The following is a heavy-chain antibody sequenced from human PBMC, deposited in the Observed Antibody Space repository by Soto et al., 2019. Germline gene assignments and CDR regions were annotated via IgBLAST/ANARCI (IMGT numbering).Heavy chain of an antibody. Sequence: ASVKVSCKASGYTFSNYGIHWVRQAPGQRLEWMGWINAGNGNTKYSEKFQGRVTITRDTSASTAYMELSSLRSEDTAVYYCARSGYSSGWYHWYFDFWGRGTLVTVSS. CDR3: ARSGYSSGWYHWYFDF. D-gene: IGHD6-19*01. J-gene: IGHJ2*01. CDR2: INAGNGNT. CDR1: GYTFSNYG. V-gene: IGHV1-3*01.